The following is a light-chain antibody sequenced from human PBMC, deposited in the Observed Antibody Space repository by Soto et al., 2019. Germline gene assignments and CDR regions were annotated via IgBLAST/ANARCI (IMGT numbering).Light chain of an antibody. CDR3: QQYNTYRT. J-gene: IGKJ1*01. CDR1: QSISGW. V-gene: IGKV1-5*01. Sequence: DIQVTQSPSTLSASVGDRVTITCRASQSISGWLAWYQQKPGKAPKLMIYDASSLESGVPSRFSGSGSGTEFPLTISSLQPDDFATYYCQQYNTYRTFGQGTKVEI. CDR2: DAS.